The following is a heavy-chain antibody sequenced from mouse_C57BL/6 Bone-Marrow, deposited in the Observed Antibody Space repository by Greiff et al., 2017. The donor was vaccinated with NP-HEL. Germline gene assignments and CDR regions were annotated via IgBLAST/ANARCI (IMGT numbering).Heavy chain of an antibody. J-gene: IGHJ3*01. CDR3: AREGGYYGSSPFAY. D-gene: IGHD1-1*01. CDR2: IDPSDSYT. V-gene: IGHV1-59*01. Sequence: QVQLQQPGAELVRPGTSVKLSCKASGYTFTSYWMHWVKQRPGQGLEWIGVIDPSDSYTNYNQKFKGKATLTVDTSSSTAYMQLSSLTSEDSAVYYCAREGGYYGSSPFAYWGQGTLVTVSA. CDR1: GYTFTSYW.